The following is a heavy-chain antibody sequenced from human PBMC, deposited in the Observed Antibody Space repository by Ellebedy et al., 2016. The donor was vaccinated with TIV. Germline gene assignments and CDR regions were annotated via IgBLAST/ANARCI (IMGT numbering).Heavy chain of an antibody. CDR3: AGPYSGGWYGPGY. CDR1: GFSFSDYW. J-gene: IGHJ4*02. CDR2: IDSSSRYI. V-gene: IGHV3-21*01. Sequence: GESLKISCAASGFSFSDYWMHWVRQAPGKGLEWVSSIDSSSRYINYADSVKGRFTISRDNAKNSLYLQMNSLRTEDTAVYYCAGPYSGGWYGPGYWGQGTLVTVSS. D-gene: IGHD6-19*01.